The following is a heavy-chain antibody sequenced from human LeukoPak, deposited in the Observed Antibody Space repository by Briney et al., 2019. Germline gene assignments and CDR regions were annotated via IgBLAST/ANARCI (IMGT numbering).Heavy chain of an antibody. D-gene: IGHD2-2*01. CDR2: INHSGST. Sequence: PSETLSLTCAVYGGSFSGYYWSWIRQPPGKGLEWIGEINHSGSTNYNPSLKSRVTISVDTSKNQFSLKLSSVTAADTAVYYCARSDCSSTSCLTTPLIDPWGQGTLVTVSS. CDR1: GGSFSGYY. V-gene: IGHV4-34*01. J-gene: IGHJ5*02. CDR3: ARSDCSSTSCLTTPLIDP.